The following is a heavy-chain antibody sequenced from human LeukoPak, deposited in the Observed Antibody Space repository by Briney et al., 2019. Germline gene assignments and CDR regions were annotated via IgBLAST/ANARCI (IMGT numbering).Heavy chain of an antibody. CDR1: GGSISSYY. D-gene: IGHD1-14*01. V-gene: IGHV4-4*09. Sequence: SETLSLTCTVSGGSISSYYWSWIRQPPGNGLEWIGYIYTSGSTNYNPSLKSRVTISVDTSKNQFSLKLSSVTAADTAVYYCARSGTGYPYYYYYMDVWGKGTTVTVSS. CDR2: IYTSGST. J-gene: IGHJ6*03. CDR3: ARSGTGYPYYYYYMDV.